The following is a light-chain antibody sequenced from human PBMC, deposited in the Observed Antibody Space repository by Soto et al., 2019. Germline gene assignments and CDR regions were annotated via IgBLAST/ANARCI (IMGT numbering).Light chain of an antibody. V-gene: IGKV3-11*01. CDR3: QQYVTSPAIT. CDR1: QSVSTY. Sequence: EIVLTQSPATLSLSPGERATLSCRASQSVSTYLAWYQQKPGQAPRLLVYDASNRATGIPARFSGSGSGTAFTLAISRLEPGDFAVYYCQQYVTSPAITFGQGTRLEI. J-gene: IGKJ5*01. CDR2: DAS.